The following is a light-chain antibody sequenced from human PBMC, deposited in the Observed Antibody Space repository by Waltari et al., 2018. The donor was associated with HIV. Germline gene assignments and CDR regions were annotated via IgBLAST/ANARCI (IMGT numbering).Light chain of an antibody. Sequence: EIVLTQSPGTLSLSPGERATLSCRASQSVSSSYLAWYQQKPGQAPRLLIYCASSSATGIPDRFSGSASGTDFTLTISRLEPEDFALYYCQQYGSSPTFGQGTKVEIK. CDR1: QSVSSSY. V-gene: IGKV3-20*01. CDR3: QQYGSSPT. J-gene: IGKJ1*01. CDR2: CAS.